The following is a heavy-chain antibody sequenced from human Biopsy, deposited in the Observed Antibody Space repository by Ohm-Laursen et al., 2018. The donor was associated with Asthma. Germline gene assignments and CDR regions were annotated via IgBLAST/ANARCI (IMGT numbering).Heavy chain of an antibody. CDR3: AREGITGTTAWFDP. CDR2: INPNSGGT. D-gene: IGHD1-7*01. V-gene: IGHV1-2*06. Sequence: SVKVSCKASGYTFISYAIHWVRQAPGQGLEWMGRINPNSGGTNYAQKFQGRVTMTRDTSISTAYMELSRLRSDDTAVYYCAREGITGTTAWFDPWGQGTLVTVSS. CDR1: GYTFISYA. J-gene: IGHJ5*02.